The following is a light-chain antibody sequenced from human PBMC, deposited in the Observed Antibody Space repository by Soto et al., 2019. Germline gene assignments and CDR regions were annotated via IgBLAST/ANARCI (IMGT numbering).Light chain of an antibody. CDR1: QSVRSRY. CDR2: GAS. CDR3: QQYGSSPPIT. J-gene: IGKJ5*01. V-gene: IGKV3-20*01. Sequence: ETVLTQSPGTLSLSPWERATLSCRASQSVRSRYLAWYQQKPGQAPRLLISGASSRATGIPDRFSGSGSGTDFTLTISRLEPEDFAVYYCQQYGSSPPITFGQGTRLEIK.